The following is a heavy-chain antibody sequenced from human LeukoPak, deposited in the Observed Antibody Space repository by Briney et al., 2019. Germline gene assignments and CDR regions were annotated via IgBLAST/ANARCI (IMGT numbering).Heavy chain of an antibody. CDR1: GFTFSSYS. CDR3: ARDFCGGSCTPNYYYYGMDV. V-gene: IGHV3-21*01. J-gene: IGHJ6*02. D-gene: IGHD2-15*01. Sequence: SGGSLRLSCAASGFTFSSYSMNWVRQAPGKGLEWVSSISSSSSYIYYADSVKGRFTISRDNAKNSLYLQMNSLRAEDTAVYYCARDFCGGSCTPNYYYYGMDVWGQGTTVTVSS. CDR2: ISSSSSYI.